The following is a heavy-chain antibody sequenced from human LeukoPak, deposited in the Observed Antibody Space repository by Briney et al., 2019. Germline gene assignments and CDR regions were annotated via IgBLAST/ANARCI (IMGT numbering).Heavy chain of an antibody. V-gene: IGHV4-30-4*01. J-gene: IGHJ4*02. CDR2: IYYSGST. CDR3: ARVVPAAMEIDY. D-gene: IGHD2-2*01. CDR1: GGSISSGDYY. Sequence: PSETLSLPCTVSGGSISSGDYYWTWIRQPPGKGLEWIGYIYYSGSTYYNPSLKSRVTISVDTSKNQFSLKLSSVTAADTAVYYCARVVPAAMEIDYWGQGTLVTVSS.